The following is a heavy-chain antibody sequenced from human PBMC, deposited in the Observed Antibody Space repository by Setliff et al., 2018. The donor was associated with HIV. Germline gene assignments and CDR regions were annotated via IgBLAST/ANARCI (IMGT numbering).Heavy chain of an antibody. CDR1: SYIFSSND. CDR3: AIRISAAGSAFQH. V-gene: IGHV1-18*01. Sequence: ASVKVSCRASSYIFSSNDIDWVRQAPGQGLEWMGRITSYNGNTKYAQKFQDRVTMTTDKSTTTAYMDLRSLRSDDTAVYYCAIRISAAGSAFQHWGQGTLVTVSS. CDR2: ITSYNGNT. D-gene: IGHD6-13*01. J-gene: IGHJ1*01.